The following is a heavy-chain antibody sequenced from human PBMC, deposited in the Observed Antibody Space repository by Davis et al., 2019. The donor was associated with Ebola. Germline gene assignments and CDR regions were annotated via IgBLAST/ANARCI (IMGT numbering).Heavy chain of an antibody. Sequence: GESLKISCAASGFTFSDYYMSWFRQAPGKGLEWVSYISSSGSTIYYADSVKGRFTISRDNAKNSLYLQMNSLRAEDTAVYYCARGEKRWLQLEGIDYWGQGTLVTVSS. CDR3: ARGEKRWLQLEGIDY. J-gene: IGHJ4*02. D-gene: IGHD5-24*01. CDR2: ISSSGSTI. V-gene: IGHV3-11*01. CDR1: GFTFSDYY.